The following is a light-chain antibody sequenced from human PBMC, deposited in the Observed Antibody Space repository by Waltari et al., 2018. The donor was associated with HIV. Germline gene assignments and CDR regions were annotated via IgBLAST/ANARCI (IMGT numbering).Light chain of an antibody. J-gene: IGKJ4*01. CDR3: QHRSAWPLT. CDR1: QSISNY. CDR2: DRS. Sequence: EIVLTQSPATLSLSPGERVTLSRRASQSISNYLAWYQQTAGQATRLLSYDRSNRTTGSPARCRGSGAVTYFRLTISSLEPEDLGVYHCQHRSAWPLTFGGGTKVEIK. V-gene: IGKV3-11*01.